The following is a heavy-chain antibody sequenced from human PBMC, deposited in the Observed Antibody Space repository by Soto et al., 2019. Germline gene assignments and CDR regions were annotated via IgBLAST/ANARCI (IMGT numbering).Heavy chain of an antibody. CDR1: GYSFTSYW. Sequence: GESLKISCKGSGYSFTSYWIGWVRQMPGKGLEWMGIIYPSDSETRYSPSFQGRVTISADKSISTAYLQWSSLRASDTAMYYCARIFRYFDGHYYYYDVDVWGRGTTVTVSS. CDR3: ARIFRYFDGHYYYYDVDV. CDR2: IYPSDSET. D-gene: IGHD3-9*01. J-gene: IGHJ6*02. V-gene: IGHV5-51*01.